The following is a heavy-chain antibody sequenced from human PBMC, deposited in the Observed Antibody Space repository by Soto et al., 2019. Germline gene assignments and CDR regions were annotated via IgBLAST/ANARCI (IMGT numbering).Heavy chain of an antibody. V-gene: IGHV3-23*01. CDR1: GFIFRSTA. D-gene: IGHD3-16*01. Sequence: EVELLESGGGLSPPGGSLRLSCAASGFIFRSTAMAWVRQAPGQGLEWVSHISGSGVSTYFSDSVKGRFTISRDTSNNTLYLQMNSLRAEDTAVYFCAAVMGSDYDYVWGSLTFDDWGQGTLVTVSS. J-gene: IGHJ4*02. CDR3: AAVMGSDYDYVWGSLTFDD. CDR2: ISGSGVST.